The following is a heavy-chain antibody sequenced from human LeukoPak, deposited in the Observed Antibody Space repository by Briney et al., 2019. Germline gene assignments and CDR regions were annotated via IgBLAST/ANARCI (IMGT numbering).Heavy chain of an antibody. D-gene: IGHD3-16*01. J-gene: IGHJ6*02. CDR3: ARWGGIGMDV. CDR2: IYYSGCT. V-gene: IGHV4-59*01. CDR1: GGSISSYY. Sequence: LETLSLTCTVSGGSISSYYWSWIRQPPGKGLEWIGYIYYSGCTNYNPSLKSRVTISVDTSKNQFSLKLSSVTAADTAVYYCARWGGIGMDVWGQGTTVTVSS.